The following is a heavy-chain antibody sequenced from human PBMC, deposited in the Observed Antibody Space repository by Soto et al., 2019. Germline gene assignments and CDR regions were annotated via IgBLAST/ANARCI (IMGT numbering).Heavy chain of an antibody. J-gene: IGHJ4*02. CDR3: AKGGRQWLITSDFNY. V-gene: IGHV3-30*18. Sequence: GGSLRLSCAASGFTFSSYGMHWVRQAPGKGLEWVAVISYDGSNKYYADSVKGRFTISRDNSKNTLYLQMNSLRAEDTAVYYCAKGGRQWLITSDFNYWSQGA. CDR1: GFTFSSYG. CDR2: ISYDGSNK. D-gene: IGHD6-19*01.